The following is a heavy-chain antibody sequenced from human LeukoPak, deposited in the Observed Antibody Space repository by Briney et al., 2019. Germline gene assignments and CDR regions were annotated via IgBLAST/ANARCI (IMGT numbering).Heavy chain of an antibody. V-gene: IGHV4-4*07. J-gene: IGHJ1*01. CDR2: TYTSGST. CDR3: AKVYYYDSSGREEYFQH. Sequence: PSETLSLTCTVSGGSISSYYWSWIRQPAGKGLEWIGRTYTSGSTNYNPSLKSRVTMSVDTSKNQFSLKLSSVTAADTAVYYCAKVYYYDSSGREEYFQHWGQGTLVTVSS. CDR1: GGSISSYY. D-gene: IGHD3-22*01.